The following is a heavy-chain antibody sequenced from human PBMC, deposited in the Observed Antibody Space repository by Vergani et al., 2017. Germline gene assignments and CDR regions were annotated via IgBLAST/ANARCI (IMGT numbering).Heavy chain of an antibody. CDR2: MSGSGNST. D-gene: IGHD1-26*01. J-gene: IGHJ4*02. V-gene: IGHV3-23*01. CDR3: AKRSGDY. Sequence: EVQLLESGGGLVQPGGSLRLSCAASGFTFTNYAMSWVRQAPGKGPELVSAMSGSGNSTYYADSVKGRLTISNDNSKNTLYLQMNSLRAEDTAIYYCAKRSGDYWGQGTLVTVSS. CDR1: GFTFTNYA.